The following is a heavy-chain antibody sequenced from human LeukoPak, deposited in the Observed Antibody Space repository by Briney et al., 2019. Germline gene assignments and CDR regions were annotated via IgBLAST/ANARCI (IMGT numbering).Heavy chain of an antibody. CDR3: AKEVGPIDDDGDYGFDY. Sequence: PGGSLRLSCAASGFTFSSYAMSWVRQAPGKGLEWVSAISGSGGSTYYADSVKGRFTISRDNSKNTLYLQMNSLRAEDTAVYYCAKEVGPIDDDGDYGFDYWGQGTLVTVSS. J-gene: IGHJ4*02. CDR2: ISGSGGST. V-gene: IGHV3-23*01. D-gene: IGHD4-17*01. CDR1: GFTFSSYA.